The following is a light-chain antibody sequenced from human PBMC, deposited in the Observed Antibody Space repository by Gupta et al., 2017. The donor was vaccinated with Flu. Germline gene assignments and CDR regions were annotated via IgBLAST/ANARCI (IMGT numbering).Light chain of an antibody. J-gene: IGKJ4*01. V-gene: IGKV3-15*01. CDR2: GAS. CDR3: QQYKNWPLT. Sequence: DTVMTQSPASLSVSPGERATLSCRASQNVGINVAWFQQIPGQAPRLPFYGASTRATGIPDRFSGSGSGTEFTLTIASLQSEDFAVYHCQQYKNWPLTFGGGTKVQIK. CDR1: QNVGIN.